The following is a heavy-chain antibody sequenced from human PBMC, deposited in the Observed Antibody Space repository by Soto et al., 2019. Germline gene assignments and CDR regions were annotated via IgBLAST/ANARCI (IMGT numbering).Heavy chain of an antibody. CDR1: GFTFSSYA. V-gene: IGHV3-30-3*01. CDR3: ARDDFYGYFDY. CDR2: ISYDGSNK. D-gene: IGHD2-21*02. J-gene: IGHJ4*02. Sequence: GGSLRLSCAASGFTFSSYAMHWVRQAPGKGLEWVAVISYDGSNKYYADSVKGRFTISRDNAKNSLYLQMNSLRAEDTAVYYCARDDFYGYFDYWGQGTLVTVSS.